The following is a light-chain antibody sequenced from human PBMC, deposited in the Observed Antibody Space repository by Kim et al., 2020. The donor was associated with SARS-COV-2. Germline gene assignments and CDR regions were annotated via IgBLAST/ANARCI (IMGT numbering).Light chain of an antibody. V-gene: IGLV3-19*01. Sequence: GRAGRISYQGGGSRTYYASWYQQKPRQGPGLVINGKNDRPSGMPDRFSGSSSGNRAGLTITGAQAEDEADYYRNSRDNSGNHLVVFGGGTKLTVL. CDR1: GSRTYY. CDR3: NSRDNSGNHLVV. J-gene: IGLJ2*01. CDR2: GKN.